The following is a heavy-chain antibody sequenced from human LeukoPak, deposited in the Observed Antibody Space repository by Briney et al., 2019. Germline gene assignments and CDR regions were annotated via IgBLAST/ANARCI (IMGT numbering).Heavy chain of an antibody. CDR1: GFTFSNYA. CDR3: ARARRGGYPVGYFDY. J-gene: IGHJ4*02. D-gene: IGHD5-24*01. Sequence: GSLRLSCAASGFTFSNYAMNWVRQAPGKGLEWVSSISSSSSYIYYADSVKGRFTISRDNAKNSLYLQMNSLRAEDTAVYYCARARRGGYPVGYFDYWGQGTLVTVSS. CDR2: ISSSSSYI. V-gene: IGHV3-21*01.